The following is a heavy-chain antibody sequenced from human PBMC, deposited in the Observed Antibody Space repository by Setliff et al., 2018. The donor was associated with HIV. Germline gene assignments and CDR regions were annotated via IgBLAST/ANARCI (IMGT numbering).Heavy chain of an antibody. J-gene: IGHJ5*02. CDR3: ARGRTYDSSGYIGNWFDP. Sequence: ASVKVSCKASGYTFTGYYMHWVRQAPGQGLEWMGCINLNTGNTNYAQKFQGRVIVTRDTSINTAYVVLRSLRLDDTALYFCARGRTYDSSGYIGNWFDPWGQGTLVTVSS. V-gene: IGHV1-2*02. CDR2: INLNTGNT. CDR1: GYTFTGYY. D-gene: IGHD3-22*01.